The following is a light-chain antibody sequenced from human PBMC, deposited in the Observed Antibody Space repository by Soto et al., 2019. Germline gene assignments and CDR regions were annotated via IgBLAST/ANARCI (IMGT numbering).Light chain of an antibody. J-gene: IGLJ3*02. CDR2: RNN. CDR3: AAWDDSLSDWV. CDR1: SSNIGSNY. Sequence: QSVLTQPPSASGTPGQRVTISCSGSSSNIGSNYVYWYQQLPGTAPKLLIYRNNQRPSGVPDRFSGSKSGTSASLAISGLRSEDEGDYYCAAWDDSLSDWVFGGGTKRTVL. V-gene: IGLV1-47*01.